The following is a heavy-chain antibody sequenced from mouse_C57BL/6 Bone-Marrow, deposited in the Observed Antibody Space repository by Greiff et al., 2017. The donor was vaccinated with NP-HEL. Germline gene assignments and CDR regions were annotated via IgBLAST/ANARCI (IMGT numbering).Heavy chain of an antibody. CDR2: ISDGGSYT. V-gene: IGHV5-4*01. J-gene: IGHJ2*01. Sequence: DVMLVESGGGLVKPGGSLKLSCAASGFTFSSYAMSWVRQTPEKRLEWVATISDGGSYTYYPDNVKGRFTISRDNAKNNLYLQMSHLKSEDTAMYYCARDAGDYGSLDYWGQGTTLTVSS. CDR1: GFTFSSYA. CDR3: ARDAGDYGSLDY. D-gene: IGHD1-1*01.